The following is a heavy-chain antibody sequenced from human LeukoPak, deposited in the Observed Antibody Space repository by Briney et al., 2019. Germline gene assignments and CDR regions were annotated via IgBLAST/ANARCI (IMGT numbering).Heavy chain of an antibody. D-gene: IGHD3-16*01. V-gene: IGHV1-2*02. CDR1: GYTFTDYY. CDR3: ARGGPLDYFDY. CDR2: INPNNGDT. J-gene: IGHJ4*02. Sequence: ASMKVSCKASGYTFTDYYMHWVRQAPGQGLEWMGWINPNNGDTNYAQKFQGRVTMTGDTSISTAYLELSSLRSDDTAVYYCARGGPLDYFDYWGQGTLVTVSS.